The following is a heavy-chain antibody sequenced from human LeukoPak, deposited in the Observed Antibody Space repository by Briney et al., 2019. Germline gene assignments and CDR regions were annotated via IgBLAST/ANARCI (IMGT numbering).Heavy chain of an antibody. CDR1: GFTFSSYE. CDR3: AIGHYPDASCAGDCYYSY. CDR2: ISSSGSTI. V-gene: IGHV3-48*03. D-gene: IGHD2-21*02. J-gene: IGHJ4*02. Sequence: PGGSLRLSCAASGFTFSSYEMNWVRQAPGKGLEWVSYISSSGSTIYYADSVKGRFTISRDNAKNSLYLQMNSLRAEDTAVYYCAIGHYPDASCAGDCYYSYWGQGTLVTVSS.